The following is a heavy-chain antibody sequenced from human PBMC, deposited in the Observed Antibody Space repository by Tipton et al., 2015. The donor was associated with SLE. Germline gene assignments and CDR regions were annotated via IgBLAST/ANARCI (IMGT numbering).Heavy chain of an antibody. V-gene: IGHV4-59*11. CDR1: GASISSHY. Sequence: TLSLTCTVSGASISSHYWSWIRQPPGKGLEWIGYIYYSGNTKYNPSLQSRVTISLDTSNNQVSLKLNSATAADTAVYYCARGGVNGGFYFDYGGQGTQVTVSS. CDR3: ARGGVNGGFYFDY. D-gene: IGHD2-15*01. CDR2: IYYSGNT. J-gene: IGHJ4*02.